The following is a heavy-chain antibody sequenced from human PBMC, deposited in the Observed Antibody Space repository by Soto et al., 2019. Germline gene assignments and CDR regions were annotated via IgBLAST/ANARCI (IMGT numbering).Heavy chain of an antibody. V-gene: IGHV3-30-3*01. CDR1: GFTFSTYT. D-gene: IGHD6-13*01. CDR2: ISDDGDNR. CDR3: ARDGPIAAAGNNWFDP. J-gene: IGHJ5*02. Sequence: QVQLVEFGGDVVQPGRSLRLSCTASGFTFSTYTMHWVRQSPGKGLEWLAFISDDGDNRYYAESVRGRFTISRDNSKNTLYLQMDSLRPEDTAVYYCARDGPIAAAGNNWFDPWGQGTLVTVSS.